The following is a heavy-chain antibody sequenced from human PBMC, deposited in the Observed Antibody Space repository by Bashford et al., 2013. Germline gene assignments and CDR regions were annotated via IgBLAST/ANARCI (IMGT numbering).Heavy chain of an antibody. V-gene: IGHV1-18*01. Sequence: ASVKVSCKASGYTFTSYGISWVRQAPGQGLEWMGWISAYNGNTNYAQKLQGRVTMTTDTSTSTAYMELRSLRSDDTAVYYCARVTPPLIVMITFGGVIAPPDYWGQGTLVTVSS. CDR1: GYTFTSYG. CDR2: ISAYNGNT. J-gene: IGHJ4*02. CDR3: ARVTPPLIVMITFGGVIAPPDY. D-gene: IGHD3-16*02.